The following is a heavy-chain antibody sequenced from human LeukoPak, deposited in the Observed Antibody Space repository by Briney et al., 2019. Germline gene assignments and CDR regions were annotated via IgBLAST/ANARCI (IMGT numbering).Heavy chain of an antibody. CDR2: ISGSGGTT. CDR1: GFTFSSYW. V-gene: IGHV3-23*01. D-gene: IGHD6-13*01. Sequence: GGSLRLSCAASGFTFSSYWMTWVRQVPGKGLECVSAISGSGGTTYYADSVKGRFTISRDNPKNTVYLQMNSLRAEDTAVYYCAKATIAAAGSRKYCFDYWGQGTLVTVSS. CDR3: AKATIAAAGSRKYCFDY. J-gene: IGHJ4*02.